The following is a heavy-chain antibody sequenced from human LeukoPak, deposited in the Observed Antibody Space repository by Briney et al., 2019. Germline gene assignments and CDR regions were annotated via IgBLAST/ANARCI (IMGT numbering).Heavy chain of an antibody. CDR2: ISANNGNT. J-gene: IGHJ3*02. Sequence: ASVKVSCKASGFIFTSYVITWVRQAPGQGLEWMGWISANNGNTNYVQKFQGRVTMTTDTSTTTAYMELRSLRSDDTAVYYCARDVTPMIPGDAFDIWGQGTMVTVSS. D-gene: IGHD3-22*01. V-gene: IGHV1-18*01. CDR3: ARDVTPMIPGDAFDI. CDR1: GFIFTSYV.